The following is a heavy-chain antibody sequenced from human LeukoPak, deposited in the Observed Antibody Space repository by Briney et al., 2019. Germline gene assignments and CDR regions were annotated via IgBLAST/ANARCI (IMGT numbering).Heavy chain of an antibody. D-gene: IGHD2-2*01. CDR2: IWYDGSNK. CDR3: AKDYSDIVVVPAARQHFDY. J-gene: IGHJ4*02. CDR1: GFTFSSYG. Sequence: PGGSLRLSCAASGFTFSSYGMHWVRQAPGKGLEWVAVIWYDGSNKYYADSVKGRFTISRDNSKNTLYLQMNSLRAEDTAVYYCAKDYSDIVVVPAARQHFDYWGQGTLVTVSS. V-gene: IGHV3-30*02.